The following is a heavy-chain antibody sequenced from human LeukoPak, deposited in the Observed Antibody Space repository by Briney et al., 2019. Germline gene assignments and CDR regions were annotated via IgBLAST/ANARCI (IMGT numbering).Heavy chain of an antibody. CDR2: ISGSGTSA. J-gene: IGHJ4*02. D-gene: IGHD6-19*01. Sequence: GGSLRLSCAASAFTFSSYAMSWVRQAPGKGLEWVSGISGSGTSAYYADSVKGRFTISRDNSKNTLYLQMNSLRAEDTALYYCARELRIAVAGTKDYWGQGTLVTVSS. CDR3: ARELRIAVAGTKDY. CDR1: AFTFSSYA. V-gene: IGHV3-23*01.